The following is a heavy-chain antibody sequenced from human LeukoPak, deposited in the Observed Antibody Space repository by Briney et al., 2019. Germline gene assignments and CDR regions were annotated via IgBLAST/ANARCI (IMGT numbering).Heavy chain of an antibody. D-gene: IGHD1-26*01. Sequence: GGSLRLSCDASGFTFSSYSMNWVRQAPGKGLEWISYIRSSTTTIYYADSVKGRFTIPTDNAKNSLYLQMSSLRDEDTAVYYCARDAQWAFDFWGQGTMVTVSS. CDR2: IRSSTTTI. CDR1: GFTFSSYS. V-gene: IGHV3-48*02. J-gene: IGHJ3*01. CDR3: ARDAQWAFDF.